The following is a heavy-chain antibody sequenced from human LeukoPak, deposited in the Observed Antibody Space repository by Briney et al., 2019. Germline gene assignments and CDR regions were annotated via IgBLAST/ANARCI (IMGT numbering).Heavy chain of an antibody. Sequence: SSETLSLTCTVSGGSISSYYWSWIRQPPGKGLEWIGNIYDSGSTNYNPSLKSRVTISVDTSKNQCSLKLSSVTAADTAVYYCARINCTNGVCYVDYWGQGTLVTVSS. CDR1: GGSISSYY. CDR2: IYDSGST. J-gene: IGHJ4*02. V-gene: IGHV4-59*01. CDR3: ARINCTNGVCYVDY. D-gene: IGHD2-8*01.